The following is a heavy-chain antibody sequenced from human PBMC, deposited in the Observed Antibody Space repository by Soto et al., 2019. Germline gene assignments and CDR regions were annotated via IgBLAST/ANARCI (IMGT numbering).Heavy chain of an antibody. CDR3: ARGLAARPRNNFDY. Sequence: PSETLSLTCAVYGGSFSGYYWSLIRQPPGKGLEWIGEINHSGSTNYNPSPKSRVTISVDTSKNQFSLKLSSVTAADTAVYYCARGLAARPRNNFDYWGQGTLVTVSS. CDR2: INHSGST. D-gene: IGHD6-6*01. J-gene: IGHJ4*02. V-gene: IGHV4-34*01. CDR1: GGSFSGYY.